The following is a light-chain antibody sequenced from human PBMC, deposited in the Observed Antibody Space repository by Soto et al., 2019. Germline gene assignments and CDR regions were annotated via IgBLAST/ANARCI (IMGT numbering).Light chain of an antibody. J-gene: IGKJ1*01. V-gene: IGKV3D-20*02. CDR1: QTVRNNY. CDR3: QQRSNWPRT. CDR2: GAS. Sequence: EFLLTQSPGTLSLSPGERGTLYCRASQTVRNNYLAWYQQKPGQAPRILIYGASSRDTGIPDRFSGSGSGTDFTLTISRLEPEDFEVYYCQQRSNWPRTFGQGTKVDI.